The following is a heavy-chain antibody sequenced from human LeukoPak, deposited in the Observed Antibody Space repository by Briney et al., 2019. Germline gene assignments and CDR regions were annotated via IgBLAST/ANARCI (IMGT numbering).Heavy chain of an antibody. CDR3: ASVVVVAAWVWFDP. CDR1: GGSISSYY. D-gene: IGHD2-15*01. CDR2: IYYSGST. V-gene: IGHV4-59*12. J-gene: IGHJ5*02. Sequence: PSETLSLTCTVSGGSISSYYWSWIRQPPGKGLEWIGYIYYSGSTNYNPSLKSRVTISVDTSKNQFSLKLSSVTAADTAVYYCASVVVVAAWVWFDPWGQGTLVTVSS.